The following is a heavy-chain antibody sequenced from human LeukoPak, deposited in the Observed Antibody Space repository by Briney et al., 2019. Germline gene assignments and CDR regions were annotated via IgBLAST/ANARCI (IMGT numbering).Heavy chain of an antibody. D-gene: IGHD1-26*01. CDR1: GFTFSSYA. CDR3: ARAGSIRFDY. J-gene: IGHJ4*02. V-gene: IGHV3-23*01. CDR2: ISGGGGNT. Sequence: PGGSLRLSCAASGFTFSSYAMSWVRQAPGKGLEWVSGISGGGGNTYYADSVKGRFSISRDDSKNTVYLQMNSLRAEDTAVYYCARAGSIRFDYWGQGILVTVSS.